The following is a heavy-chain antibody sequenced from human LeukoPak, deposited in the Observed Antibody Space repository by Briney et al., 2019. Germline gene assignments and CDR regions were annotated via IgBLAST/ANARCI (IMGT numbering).Heavy chain of an antibody. V-gene: IGHV3-30*18. D-gene: IGHD6-13*01. J-gene: IGHJ4*02. CDR3: AKDGDIAAAADY. CDR2: ISYDGSNK. Sequence: GGALRLSCAASGFTFSSYGMHWVRQAPGKGLEWVAVISYDGSNKYYADSEKRRFTISRDNSKNTLYLQMNSLRAEDTAVYYCAKDGDIAAAADYWGQGTLVTVSS. CDR1: GFTFSSYG.